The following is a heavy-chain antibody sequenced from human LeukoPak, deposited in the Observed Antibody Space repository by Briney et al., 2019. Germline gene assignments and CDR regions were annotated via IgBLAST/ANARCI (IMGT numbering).Heavy chain of an antibody. V-gene: IGHV3-48*02. CDR1: GFTFSSYS. D-gene: IGHD2/OR15-2a*01. CDR2: ISSSSSTI. Sequence: PGGSLRLSCAASGFTFSSYSMNWVRQAPGKGLEWVSYISSSSSTIYYADSVKGRFTISRDKLNDMLYLQMSSLRDDDTGVYYCTRSGRGAFFKAYFDYWGQGTLVTVSS. J-gene: IGHJ4*02. CDR3: TRSGRGAFFKAYFDY.